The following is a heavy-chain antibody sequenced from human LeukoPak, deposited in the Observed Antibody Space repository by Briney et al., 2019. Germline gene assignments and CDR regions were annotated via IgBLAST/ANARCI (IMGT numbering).Heavy chain of an antibody. CDR2: INHSGST. J-gene: IGHJ4*02. V-gene: IGHV4-34*01. Sequence: SETQSLTCAVYGGSFSGYYWSWIRQPPGKGLEWIGEINHSGSTNYNPSLKSRVTISVDTSKNQFSLKLSSVTAADTAVYYCAISGGYGDYLVYWGQGTLVTVSS. CDR3: AISGGYGDYLVY. CDR1: GGSFSGYY. D-gene: IGHD4-17*01.